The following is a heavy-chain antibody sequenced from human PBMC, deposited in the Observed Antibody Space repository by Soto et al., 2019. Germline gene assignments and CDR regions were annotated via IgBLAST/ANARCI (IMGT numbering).Heavy chain of an antibody. J-gene: IGHJ4*02. CDR3: ATVLNYYDSSPFDY. Sequence: GGSLRLSCAASGFTFSSYWMSWVRQAPGKGLEWVANIKQDGSEKYYVDSVKGRFTISRDNAKNSLYLQMNSLRAEDTAVYYCATVLNYYDSSPFDYWGQGTLVTVSS. D-gene: IGHD3-22*01. CDR2: IKQDGSEK. CDR1: GFTFSSYW. V-gene: IGHV3-7*01.